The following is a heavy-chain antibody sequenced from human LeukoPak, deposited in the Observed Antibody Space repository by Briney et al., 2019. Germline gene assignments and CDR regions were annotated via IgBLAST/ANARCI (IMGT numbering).Heavy chain of an antibody. V-gene: IGHV1-18*01. CDR2: ISAYDGRT. J-gene: IGHJ4*02. CDR3: ARDPSNTVGRNIYFDY. CDR1: GFAFNKYG. Sequence: ASVKVSCKASGFAFNKYGFSWVRQAPGQGPEWLGCISAYDGRTNFAQNLQGRLTLTTDTSTTTAYMELRSLTSDDTAVYYCARDPSNTVGRNIYFDYWGQGTLVTVSS. D-gene: IGHD1-14*01.